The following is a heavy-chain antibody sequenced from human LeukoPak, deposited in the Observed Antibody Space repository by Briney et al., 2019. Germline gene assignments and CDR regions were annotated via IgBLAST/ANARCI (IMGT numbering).Heavy chain of an antibody. CDR2: LGGSGRST. V-gene: IGHV3-23*01. J-gene: IGHJ4*02. D-gene: IGHD3-22*01. CDR3: AKGVYDSSGYYPLPFDY. CDR1: GFTFSSYG. Sequence: PGGTLRLSCVASGFTFSSYGMSWVRQAPGKGLEWVSALGGSGRSTLDADAVKGRFTISRDNSKNTLYLHMKSLRVDDTAVYYCAKGVYDSSGYYPLPFDYWGQGTLVTVSS.